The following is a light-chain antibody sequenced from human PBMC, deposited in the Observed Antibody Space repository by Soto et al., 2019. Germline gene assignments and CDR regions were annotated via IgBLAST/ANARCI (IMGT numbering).Light chain of an antibody. J-gene: IGKJ4*01. V-gene: IGKV3-20*01. CDR1: QRVSESN. Sequence: EIVLTQSPVTLSLSPGERAALSCRASQRVSESNIGWYQHKTGQAPRLLIYGGTKTTSGVPDRFSGSGSGTDFTLTISSLDPEDSAVYYCQHYGSSFLPFGGGTRVEIK. CDR2: GGT. CDR3: QHYGSSFLP.